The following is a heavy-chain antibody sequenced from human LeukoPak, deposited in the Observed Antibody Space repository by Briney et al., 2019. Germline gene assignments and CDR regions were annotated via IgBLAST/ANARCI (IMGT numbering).Heavy chain of an antibody. Sequence: SSETLSLTCTVSGGSISSYYWSWIRQPPGKGLEWIGYTYYSGSTNYNPSLKSRVTISVDTSKNQFSLKLSSVTAADTAVYYCARASLGDAFDIWGQGTMVTVSS. J-gene: IGHJ3*02. CDR3: ARASLGDAFDI. D-gene: IGHD2-2*01. CDR2: TYYSGST. V-gene: IGHV4-59*01. CDR1: GGSISSYY.